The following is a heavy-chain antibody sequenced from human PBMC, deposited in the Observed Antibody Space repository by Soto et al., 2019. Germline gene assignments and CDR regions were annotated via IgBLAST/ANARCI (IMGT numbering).Heavy chain of an antibody. Sequence: QVQLVQSGAEVKKPGASVKVSCKASGYTFTSYDINWVRQATGQGLEWMGWMNPNSGNTGYAQKCEGRGTMTRNTAISTAYMELSRLRSEDTAVYYCARYGSGSYYQTYYYYGMDVWGQGTTVTVSS. CDR2: MNPNSGNT. D-gene: IGHD3-10*01. V-gene: IGHV1-8*01. CDR1: GYTFTSYD. CDR3: ARYGSGSYYQTYYYYGMDV. J-gene: IGHJ6*02.